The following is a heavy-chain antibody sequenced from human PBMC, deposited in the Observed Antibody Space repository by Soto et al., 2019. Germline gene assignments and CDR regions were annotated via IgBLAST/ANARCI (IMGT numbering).Heavy chain of an antibody. V-gene: IGHV4-39*01. Sequence: PSETLSLTCSVSGVSIGSFDKYWAWQPPAQGLELDWIVCFYYVGTPYSNPALKSRVTISIDTNKTQFSLNLTSVTARDRAGYYRASIIIPGIRLRAFDSWGQGTLVTVS. CDR2: FYYVGTP. CDR1: GVSIGSFDKY. D-gene: IGHD3-3*02. J-gene: IGHJ4*02. CDR3: ASIIIPGIRLRAFDS.